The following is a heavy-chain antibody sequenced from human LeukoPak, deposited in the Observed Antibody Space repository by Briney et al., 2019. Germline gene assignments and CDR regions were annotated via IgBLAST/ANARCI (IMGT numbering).Heavy chain of an antibody. CDR2: IIPIFSTA. CDR3: ARTPLRPAATTPRQLDY. J-gene: IGHJ4*02. D-gene: IGHD5-12*01. Sequence: GASVKVSCKASGGTFSSSAISWVRQAPGQGLEWTGGIIPIFSTADYAQKFQGRVTITADESTSTAYMELSSLRSEDTAVFYCARTPLRPAATTPRQLDYWGQGTLVTVSS. V-gene: IGHV1-69*13. CDR1: GGTFSSSA.